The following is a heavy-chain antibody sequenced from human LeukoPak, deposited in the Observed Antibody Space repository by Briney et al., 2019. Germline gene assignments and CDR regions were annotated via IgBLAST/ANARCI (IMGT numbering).Heavy chain of an antibody. Sequence: GESLKISCKGSGYSFTSYWIGWVRQMPGKGLEWMGIIYPGDSDTRYSPSFQGQVTISADKSISTAYLRWSSLKASDTAMYYCARHRYYYDSSGYYFDYWGQGTLVTVSS. CDR1: GYSFTSYW. CDR3: ARHRYYYDSSGYYFDY. D-gene: IGHD3-22*01. V-gene: IGHV5-51*01. J-gene: IGHJ4*02. CDR2: IYPGDSDT.